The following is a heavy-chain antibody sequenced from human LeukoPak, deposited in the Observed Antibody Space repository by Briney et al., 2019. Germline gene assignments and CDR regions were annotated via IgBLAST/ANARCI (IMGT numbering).Heavy chain of an antibody. CDR1: GFTLSTYW. D-gene: IGHD2-2*01. CDR3: ARDIVPPGICFDF. J-gene: IGHJ4*02. CDR2: INSDGSST. V-gene: IGHV3-74*01. Sequence: GGSLRLSCAASGFTLSTYWMHWVRQAPGKGLVWVSRINSDGSSTSYADSVKGRFTISRDNAKNSLYLQMNSLRAEDTAVYYCARDIVPPGICFDFWGQGTLVTVSS.